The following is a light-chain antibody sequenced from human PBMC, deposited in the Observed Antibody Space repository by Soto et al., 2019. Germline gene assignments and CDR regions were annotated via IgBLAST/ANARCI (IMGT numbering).Light chain of an antibody. J-gene: IGKJ1*01. Sequence: DIQLTQSPSSLSASVGDRVTITCRTSESIATYLNWFQQRPGKAPKLLIYAASNLQSGVPSRFSGSGSGTDFTLTISILQPEDFATYYCQHTYIIPWTFGQGTKVEIK. V-gene: IGKV1-39*01. CDR2: AAS. CDR1: ESIATY. CDR3: QHTYIIPWT.